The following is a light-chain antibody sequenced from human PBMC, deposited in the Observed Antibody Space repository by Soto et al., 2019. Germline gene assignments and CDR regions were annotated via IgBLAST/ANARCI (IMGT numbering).Light chain of an antibody. J-gene: IGKJ2*01. V-gene: IGKV1-39*01. CDR1: QSISSY. CDR2: AAS. CDR3: QQTFSAPVT. Sequence: DIQMTQSPSSLSASVGDRVTITCRASQSISSYLNWYQQKPGEAPKILIYAASTLQSGVPSRFSGRGSGPDFSLTISSLQPEDFATYYCQQTFSAPVTVGQGTRVEIK.